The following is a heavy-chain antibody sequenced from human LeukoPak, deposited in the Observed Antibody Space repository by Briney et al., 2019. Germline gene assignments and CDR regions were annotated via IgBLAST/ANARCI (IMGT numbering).Heavy chain of an antibody. J-gene: IGHJ4*02. V-gene: IGHV3-48*04. Sequence: GGSLRLSCAASGFTFNNYNMNWVRQAPGKGLEWVSYISSSSSTIYYADSVKGRFTISRDNAKNSLYLQMNSLRAEDTAVYYCARSTSGYYPFFDYWGQGTLVTVSS. CDR2: ISSSSSTI. CDR1: GFTFNNYN. D-gene: IGHD3-22*01. CDR3: ARSTSGYYPFFDY.